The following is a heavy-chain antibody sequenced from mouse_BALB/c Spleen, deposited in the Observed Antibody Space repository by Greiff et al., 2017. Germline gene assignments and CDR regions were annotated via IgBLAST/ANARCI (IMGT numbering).Heavy chain of an antibody. CDR3: ARGGYGSSFDY. CDR2: ISSGSSTI. V-gene: IGHV5-17*02. J-gene: IGHJ2*01. D-gene: IGHD1-1*01. CDR1: GFTFSSFG. Sequence: EVQRVESGGGLVQPGGSRKLSCAASGFTFSSFGMHWVRQAPEKGLEWVAYISSGSSTIYYADTVKGRFTISRDNPKNTLFLQMTSLRSEDTAMYYCARGGYGSSFDYWGQGTTLTVSS.